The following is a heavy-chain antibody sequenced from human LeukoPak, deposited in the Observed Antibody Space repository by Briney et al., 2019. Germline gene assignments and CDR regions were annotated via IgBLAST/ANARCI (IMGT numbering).Heavy chain of an antibody. CDR3: ARGGGGHDAFDI. CDR1: GFTFSSYA. CDR2: ISYDGSNK. V-gene: IGHV3-30*04. J-gene: IGHJ3*02. Sequence: GGSLRLSCAASGFTFSSYAMHWVRQAPGKGLEWVAVISYDGSNKYYADSVKGRFTISRDNSKYTLYLQMNSLRAEDTAVYYCARGGGGHDAFDIWGQGTMVTVSS. D-gene: IGHD2-15*01.